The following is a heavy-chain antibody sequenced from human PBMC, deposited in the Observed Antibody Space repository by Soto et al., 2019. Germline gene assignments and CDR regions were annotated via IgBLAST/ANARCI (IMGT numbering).Heavy chain of an antibody. CDR1: GGTFSSYA. Sequence: SVRVSCKASGGTFSSYAISWVRQAPGQGLEWMGGIIPIFGTANYAQKFQGRVTITADESTSTAYMELSSLRSEDTAVYYCASPGGYYDSSGPDGPYYYYYGMDVWGQGTTVTVSS. V-gene: IGHV1-69*13. CDR3: ASPGGYYDSSGPDGPYYYYYGMDV. J-gene: IGHJ6*02. CDR2: IIPIFGTA. D-gene: IGHD3-22*01.